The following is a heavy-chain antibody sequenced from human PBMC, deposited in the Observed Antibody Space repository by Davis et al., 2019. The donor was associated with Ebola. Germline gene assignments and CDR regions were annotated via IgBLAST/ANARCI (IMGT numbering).Heavy chain of an antibody. Sequence: GESLTISCAASGFTFSNAWMHWVRQAPGKVLVWVSRINDDGSTTSHADYVKGRFTISRDNAKNTLYLQMKSLRAEDTAMYYCTSGGLEPVDYWGQGTLVTVSA. D-gene: IGHD1-1*01. CDR3: TSGGLEPVDY. CDR1: GFTFSNAW. V-gene: IGHV3-74*01. J-gene: IGHJ4*02. CDR2: INDDGSTT.